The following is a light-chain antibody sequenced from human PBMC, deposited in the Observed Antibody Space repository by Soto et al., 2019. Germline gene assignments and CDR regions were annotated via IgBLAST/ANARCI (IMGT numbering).Light chain of an antibody. CDR1: QDSRND. CDR3: LQHHSYPIT. V-gene: IGKV1-17*01. Sequence: DIQMTQSPSSLSASVGDRVTITCRASQDSRNDLGWYQQQPGKDPKRLVYAASSLQSGVPSRFSGSGSGAKFPLTISSLQPEDFATYYCLQHHSYPITGGQGTRLEI. CDR2: AAS. J-gene: IGKJ5*01.